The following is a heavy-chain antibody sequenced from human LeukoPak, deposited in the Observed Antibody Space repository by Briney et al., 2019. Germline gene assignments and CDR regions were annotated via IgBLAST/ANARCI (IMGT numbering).Heavy chain of an antibody. CDR2: INHSGST. CDR1: GGSFSGYY. Sequence: SETLSLTCAVYGGSFSGYYWSWIRQPPGKGLEWIGEINHSGSTNYNPSLKSRVTISVDASKNQFSLKLSSVTAADTAVYYCARHAKWLQRRNFDYWGQGTLVTVSS. V-gene: IGHV4-34*01. D-gene: IGHD5-12*01. CDR3: ARHAKWLQRRNFDY. J-gene: IGHJ4*02.